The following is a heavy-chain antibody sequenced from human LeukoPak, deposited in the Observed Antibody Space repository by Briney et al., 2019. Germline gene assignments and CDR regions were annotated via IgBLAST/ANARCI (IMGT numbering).Heavy chain of an antibody. J-gene: IGHJ4*02. CDR3: AGDGYESNGYVDY. V-gene: IGHV3-66*01. D-gene: IGHD3-22*01. CDR2: IYAGASGTT. CDR1: GFTVSGNY. Sequence: PGGSLRLSCAVSGFTVSGNYMGWVRQAPGKGLQWVSVIYAGASGTTYYAGPVKGRFTISRDNSKNTVYLQMNSLRAEDTAVYHCAGDGYESNGYVDYWGQGTLVTVSS.